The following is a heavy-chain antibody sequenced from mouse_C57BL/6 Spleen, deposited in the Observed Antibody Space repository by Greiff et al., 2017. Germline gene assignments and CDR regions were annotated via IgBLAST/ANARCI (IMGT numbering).Heavy chain of an antibody. CDR1: GYTFTDYY. CDR3: ARRSKSSMDY. CDR2: INPYNGGT. D-gene: IGHD2-5*01. Sequence: EVQLQQSGPELVKPGASVKMSCKASGYTFTDYYMNWVKQSPGKSLEWIGVINPYNGGTSYNQKFKGKATLTVDKSSSTAYMQLNSLTSEDSAVYYCARRSKSSMDYWGQGTSVTVSS. V-gene: IGHV1-19*01. J-gene: IGHJ4*01.